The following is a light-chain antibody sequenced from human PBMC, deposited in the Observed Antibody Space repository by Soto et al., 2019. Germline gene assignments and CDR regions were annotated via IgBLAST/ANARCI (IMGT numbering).Light chain of an antibody. V-gene: IGKV3-20*01. CDR3: QQYGISPTT. Sequence: EIVLTQSPGTLSLSPGDRATLSGRASQSVTSNYIAWYQQKPGQAPRLLIFGASIRATAIPDRFSGSGYGTDFTLTISRLEPEDFAVYHCQQYGISPTTFGQGTKVEIK. CDR1: QSVTSNY. CDR2: GAS. J-gene: IGKJ1*01.